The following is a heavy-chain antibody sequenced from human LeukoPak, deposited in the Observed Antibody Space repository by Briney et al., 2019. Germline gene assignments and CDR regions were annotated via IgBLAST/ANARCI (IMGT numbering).Heavy chain of an antibody. CDR3: ARDNQSIAAGYYYYGMDV. V-gene: IGHV3-30-3*01. CDR1: GFTFSSYA. CDR2: ISYDGSNK. Sequence: GRSLRLSCAASGFTFSSYAMHWVRQAPGKGLEWVAGISYDGSNKYYADSVKGRFTIARDNSKNTLYLQMNSLRAEDTAVYYCARDNQSIAAGYYYYGMDVWGQGTTVTVSS. J-gene: IGHJ6*02. D-gene: IGHD6-13*01.